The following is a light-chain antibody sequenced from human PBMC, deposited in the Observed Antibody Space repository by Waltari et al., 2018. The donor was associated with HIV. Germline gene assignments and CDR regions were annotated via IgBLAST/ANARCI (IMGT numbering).Light chain of an antibody. CDR1: QTIDRW. CDR3: QQYESFSRT. J-gene: IGKJ1*01. V-gene: IGKV1-5*03. CDR2: KAS. Sequence: DPQMTRCPSTLSAFVGDGVTITCGASQTIDRWLACYQQKPGRAPKLLIYKASNLESGVPSRFRGSGSGTEFTLTISGLQPDDSAIYYCQQYESFSRTFGQGTKVEI.